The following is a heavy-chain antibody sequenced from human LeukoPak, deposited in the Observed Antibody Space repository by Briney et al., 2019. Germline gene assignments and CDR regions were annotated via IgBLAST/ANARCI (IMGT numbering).Heavy chain of an antibody. V-gene: IGHV3-74*01. CDR1: GFTFSSYA. J-gene: IGHJ4*02. CDR3: ARVYIDISTSPDY. CDR2: INSDGSSK. D-gene: IGHD3-9*01. Sequence: GGSLRLSCAASGFTFSSYAMSWVRQAPGKGLVWVSRINSDGSSKNYADSVKGRFTISRDNAKNTLYLQMSSLRAEDTAVYYCARVYIDISTSPDYWGQGTLVTVSS.